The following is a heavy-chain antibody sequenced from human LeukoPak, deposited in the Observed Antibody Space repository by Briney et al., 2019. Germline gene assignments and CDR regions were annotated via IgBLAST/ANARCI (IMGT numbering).Heavy chain of an antibody. J-gene: IGHJ4*02. D-gene: IGHD3-10*01. V-gene: IGHV3-30*04. Sequence: GGSLRLSCAASGFTFSSYAMHWVRQAPGKGLEWVAVISYDGSNKYYADSVKGRFTISRDNSKNTLYLQMNSLRAEDTAVYYCASMVRGFYWGQRTLVTVSS. CDR2: ISYDGSNK. CDR3: ASMVRGFY. CDR1: GFTFSSYA.